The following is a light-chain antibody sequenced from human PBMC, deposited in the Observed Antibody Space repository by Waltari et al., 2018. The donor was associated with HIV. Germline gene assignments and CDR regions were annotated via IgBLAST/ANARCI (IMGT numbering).Light chain of an antibody. Sequence: QSVLTQPPSESAAPGQKVTISCSETSSKIGNLYVSWYQQLPGTAPKLLIYDNNKRPSGIPDRFSGSKSGTTATLGITGLQTGDEADYYCGRWDSSLSGHWVFGGGTKLTVL. CDR3: GRWDSSLSGHWV. CDR2: DNN. CDR1: SSKIGNLY. V-gene: IGLV1-51*01. J-gene: IGLJ3*02.